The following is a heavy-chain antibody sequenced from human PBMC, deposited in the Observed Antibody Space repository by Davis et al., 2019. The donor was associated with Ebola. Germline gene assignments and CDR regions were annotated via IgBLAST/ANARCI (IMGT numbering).Heavy chain of an antibody. CDR2: ISTSGASI. V-gene: IGHV3-11*04. CDR1: GFTFSDYY. D-gene: IGHD2-2*01. Sequence: GESLKISCAASGFTFSDYYMNWFRQAPGKGLEWVSLISTSGASIYYADSVKGQFSISRDNDVNSLYLQMSSLRPEDTGVYYCARPSSTRPYQYYYMDVWGKGTTVTVSS. CDR3: ARPSSTRPYQYYYMDV. J-gene: IGHJ6*03.